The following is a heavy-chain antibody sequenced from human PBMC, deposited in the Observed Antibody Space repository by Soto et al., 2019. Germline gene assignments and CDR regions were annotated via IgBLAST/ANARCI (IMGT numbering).Heavy chain of an antibody. CDR1: GFTVTSNG. V-gene: IGHV3-23*01. Sequence: GGSLRLSCGVSGFTVTSNGVSWVRQAPGKGLEWVSAISPNGQGIWYADSVKGRFTISRDNSKNTLYPQMNSLRAEDTAVYYCAKWERVADLVDDWFDPWGQGTLVTVSS. J-gene: IGHJ5*02. CDR2: ISPNGQGI. CDR3: AKWERVADLVDDWFDP. D-gene: IGHD6-19*01.